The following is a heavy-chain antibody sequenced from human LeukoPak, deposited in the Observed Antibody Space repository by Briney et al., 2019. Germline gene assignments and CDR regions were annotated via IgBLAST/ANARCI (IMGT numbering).Heavy chain of an antibody. CDR2: IIPIFCTA. V-gene: IGHV1-69*05. CDR1: VCTFSNYA. CDR3: ARGMAYHSSSWYVYYFDY. D-gene: IGHD6-13*01. J-gene: IGHJ4*02. Sequence: ASVTVSCKASVCTFSNYAISWVRQAPAQGLAWMGRIIPIFCTANYAQKFQGRVTITTDEPTSTAYMELSSLRSEDTAVYYCARGMAYHSSSWYVYYFDYWGQGTLVTVSS.